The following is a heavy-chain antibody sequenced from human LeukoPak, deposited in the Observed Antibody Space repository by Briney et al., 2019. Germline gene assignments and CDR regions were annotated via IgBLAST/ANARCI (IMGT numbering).Heavy chain of an antibody. V-gene: IGHV1-24*01. CDR3: ATTYYCSGGSCYSNWFGP. Sequence: ASVKVSCKVSGYTLTELSMHWVRQAPGKGLEWMGGFDPEDGETIYAQKFQGRVTMTEDTSTDTAYMELSSLRSEDTAVYYCATTYYCSGGSCYSNWFGPWGQGTLVTVSS. CDR1: GYTLTELS. D-gene: IGHD2-15*01. CDR2: FDPEDGET. J-gene: IGHJ5*02.